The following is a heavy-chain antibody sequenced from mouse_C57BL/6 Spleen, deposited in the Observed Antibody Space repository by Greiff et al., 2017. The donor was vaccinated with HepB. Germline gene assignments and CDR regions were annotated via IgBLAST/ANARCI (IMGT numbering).Heavy chain of an antibody. CDR2: ISSGGSYT. V-gene: IGHV5-6*01. J-gene: IGHJ3*01. CDR1: GFTFSSYG. Sequence: VQLKESGGDLVKPGGSLKLSCAASGFTFSSYGMSWVRQTPDKRLEWVATISSGGSYTYYPDSVKGRFTISRDNAKNTLYLQMSSLKSEDTAMYDCARDYYGSSYEFAYWGQGTLVTVSA. D-gene: IGHD1-1*01. CDR3: ARDYYGSSYEFAY.